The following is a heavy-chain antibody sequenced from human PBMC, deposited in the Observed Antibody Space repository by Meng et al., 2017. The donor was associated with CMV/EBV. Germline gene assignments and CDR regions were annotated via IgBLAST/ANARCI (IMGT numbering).Heavy chain of an antibody. J-gene: IGHJ4*02. Sequence: SINKIDWWSWVRQSPGKGLEWIGEIWIREMSHSVTTKYSPSLKSRITISADETKNEFSLKLTSVTAADTGVYFCARSPGYWSLDYWGRGILVTVSS. CDR1: SINKIDW. D-gene: IGHD2-8*02. CDR3: ARSPGYWSLDY. V-gene: IGHV4-4*01. CDR2: IWIREMSHSVTT.